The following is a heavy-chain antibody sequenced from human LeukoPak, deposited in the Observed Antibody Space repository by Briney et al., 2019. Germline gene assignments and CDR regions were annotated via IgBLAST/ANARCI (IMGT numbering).Heavy chain of an antibody. CDR1: GFTFSSYA. V-gene: IGHV3-30-3*01. J-gene: IGHJ1*01. CDR2: ISYDGSNK. Sequence: PGGSRRLSCAASGFTFSSYAMHWVRQAPGKGLEWVAVISYDGSNKYYADSVKGRFTISRDNSKNTLYLQMNSLRAEDTAVYYCARGCGSGDARAEYFQHWGQGTLVTVSS. CDR3: ARGCGSGDARAEYFQH. D-gene: IGHD2-21*02.